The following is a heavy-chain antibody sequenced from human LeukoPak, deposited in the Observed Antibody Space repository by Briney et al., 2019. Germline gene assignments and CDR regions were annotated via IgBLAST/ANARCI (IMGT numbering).Heavy chain of an antibody. V-gene: IGHV1-69*04. D-gene: IGHD3-22*01. CDR3: ARAYYYDSSGYPPLD. J-gene: IGHJ4*02. Sequence: SVKVSCKASGGSFSSYAFSWVRQAPGQGLEWIGRSIPILGLPDYAQKFQGRVTMTRNTSISTAYMELSSLRSEDTAVYYCARAYYYDSSGYPPLDWGQGTLVTVSS. CDR1: GGSFSSYA. CDR2: SIPILGLP.